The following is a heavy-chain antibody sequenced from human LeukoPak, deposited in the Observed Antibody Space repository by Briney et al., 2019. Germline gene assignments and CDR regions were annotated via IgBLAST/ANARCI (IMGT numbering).Heavy chain of an antibody. Sequence: GASVKVSCKASGYTFTSYDINWVRQATGQGLEWMGWTNPNSGYTGYAQKFQGRVTITGNTAISTAYMELSSLRSEDTAVYYCARVAGSIDYWGQGTLVTVSS. CDR3: ARVAGSIDY. J-gene: IGHJ4*02. D-gene: IGHD6-19*01. CDR2: TNPNSGYT. V-gene: IGHV1-8*03. CDR1: GYTFTSYD.